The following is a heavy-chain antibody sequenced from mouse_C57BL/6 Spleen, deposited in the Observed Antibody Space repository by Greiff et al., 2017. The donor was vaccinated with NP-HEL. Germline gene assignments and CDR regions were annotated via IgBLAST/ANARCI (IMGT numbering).Heavy chain of an antibody. D-gene: IGHD2-5*01. CDR3: ARRPYYSNPYFDY. J-gene: IGHJ2*01. CDR2: INPSTGGT. CDR1: GYSFTGYY. V-gene: IGHV1-42*01. Sequence: EVKLVESGPELVKPGASVKISCKASGYSFTGYYMNWVKQSPEKSLEWIGEINPSTGGTTYNQKFKAKATLTVDKSSSTAYMQLKSLTSEDSAVYYCARRPYYSNPYFDYWGQGTTLTVSS.